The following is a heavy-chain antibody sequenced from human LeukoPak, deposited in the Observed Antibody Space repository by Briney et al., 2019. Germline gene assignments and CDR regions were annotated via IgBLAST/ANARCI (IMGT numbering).Heavy chain of an antibody. D-gene: IGHD2-15*01. CDR3: ARHFSPQKLGYCSGGSCYSEYYFDY. V-gene: IGHV4-59*08. CDR2: IYYSGST. J-gene: IGHJ4*02. Sequence: PSETLSLTCTVSGGSISSYYWSWIRQPPGKGLEWIGYIYYSGSTNYNPSLKSRVTISVDTSKNQSSLKLSSVTAADTAVYYCARHFSPQKLGYCSGGSCYSEYYFDYWGQGTLVTVSS. CDR1: GGSISSYY.